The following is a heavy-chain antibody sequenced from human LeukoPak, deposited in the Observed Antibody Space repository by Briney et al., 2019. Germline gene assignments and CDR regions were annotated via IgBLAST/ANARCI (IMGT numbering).Heavy chain of an antibody. D-gene: IGHD5-12*01. CDR2: ISGSGGST. J-gene: IGHJ4*02. CDR3: AKDLGYSGYVSFDY. CDR1: GFTFSRYA. V-gene: IGHV3-23*01. Sequence: PGGSLRLSCAASGFTFSRYAMSWVRQAPGKGLEWVSAISGSGGSTYYADSVKGRFTISRDNSKNTLYLQMNSLRAEDTAVYYCAKDLGYSGYVSFDYWGQGTLVTVSS.